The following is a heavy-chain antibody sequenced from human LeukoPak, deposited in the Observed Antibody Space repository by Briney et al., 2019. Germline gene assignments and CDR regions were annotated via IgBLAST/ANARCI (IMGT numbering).Heavy chain of an antibody. CDR2: INTNTGNP. J-gene: IGHJ6*02. CDR1: GYTFTSYA. V-gene: IGHV7-4-1*02. CDR3: ARDLSMVGSWDPDYYYYYGMDV. Sequence: ASVKVSCKASGYTFTSYAMNWVRQAPGQGLEWMGWINTNTGNPTYAQGFTGRFVFSLDTSVSTAYLQISSLKAEDTAVYYCARDLSMVGSWDPDYYYYYGMDVWGQGTTVTVSS. D-gene: IGHD6-13*01.